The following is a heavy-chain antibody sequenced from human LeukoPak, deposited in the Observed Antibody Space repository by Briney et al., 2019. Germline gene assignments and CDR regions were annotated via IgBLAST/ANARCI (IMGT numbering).Heavy chain of an antibody. Sequence: GGSLRLSCAASGFTFNSYSMNWVRQAPGKGLEWVSSISSSSSYIYYADSVKGRFTISRDNGKNSLYLQMNSLRAEDTAVYYCARDRGYSRYDLYYFDYWGQGTLVTVSS. J-gene: IGHJ4*02. CDR3: ARDRGYSRYDLYYFDY. CDR1: GFTFNSYS. V-gene: IGHV3-21*01. CDR2: ISSSSSYI. D-gene: IGHD5-12*01.